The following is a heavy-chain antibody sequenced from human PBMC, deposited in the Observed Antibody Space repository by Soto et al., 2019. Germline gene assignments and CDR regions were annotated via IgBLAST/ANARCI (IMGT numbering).Heavy chain of an antibody. CDR3: ARDKGGVGATRAFDY. Sequence: PSETLSLTCTVSGGSISSYYWSWIRQPPGKGLEWIGYIYYSGSTNYNPSLKSRVTISVDTSKNQFSLKLSSVTAADTAVYYCARDKGGVGATRAFDYWGQGTLVTSPQ. CDR2: IYYSGST. J-gene: IGHJ4*02. CDR1: GGSISSYY. V-gene: IGHV4-59*01. D-gene: IGHD1-26*01.